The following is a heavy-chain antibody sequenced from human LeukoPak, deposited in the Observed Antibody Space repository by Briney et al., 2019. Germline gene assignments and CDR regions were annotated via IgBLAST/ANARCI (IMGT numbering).Heavy chain of an antibody. CDR1: GGTFSSYA. Sequence: SVMVSCKASGGTFSSYAISWVRQAPGQGLEWMGRIIPILGIANFAQKFQGRVTNTADKSTSTAYMELSSRRSEATAVYYCARARTYYYDSSGYYNYWGQGTLVTVSS. V-gene: IGHV1-69*04. CDR2: IIPILGIA. J-gene: IGHJ4*02. CDR3: ARARTYYYDSSGYYNY. D-gene: IGHD3-22*01.